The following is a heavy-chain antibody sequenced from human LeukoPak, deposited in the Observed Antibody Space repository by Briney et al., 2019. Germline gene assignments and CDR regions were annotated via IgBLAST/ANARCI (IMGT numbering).Heavy chain of an antibody. J-gene: IGHJ4*02. V-gene: IGHV3-7*02. CDR3: VRGGYSGYNYVGAVDF. CDR1: GFTFSNYW. D-gene: IGHD5-24*01. CDR2: IKQDGSDK. Sequence: GGSLRLSCAASGFTFSNYWMSWVRQSPSKGLEWVANIKQDGSDKYYVGSVKGRFSISRDNAKKSLFLQMSSLRGEDTAVYFCVRGGYSGYNYVGAVDFWGQGTLVTVSS.